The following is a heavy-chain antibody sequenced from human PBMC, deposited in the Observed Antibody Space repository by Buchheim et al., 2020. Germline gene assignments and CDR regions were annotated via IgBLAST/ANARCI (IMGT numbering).Heavy chain of an antibody. CDR1: GFTFSSYG. D-gene: IGHD2-2*01. V-gene: IGHV3-33*01. J-gene: IGHJ4*02. CDR3: ARDGEYQLLQAFDY. Sequence: QVQLVESGGGVVQPGRSLRLSCAASGFTFSSYGMHWVRQAPGKGLEWVAVIWYDGSNKYYADSVKGRFIISRDNSKTTLYLQMNSLRAEDTAVYYCARDGEYQLLQAFDYWGQGTL. CDR2: IWYDGSNK.